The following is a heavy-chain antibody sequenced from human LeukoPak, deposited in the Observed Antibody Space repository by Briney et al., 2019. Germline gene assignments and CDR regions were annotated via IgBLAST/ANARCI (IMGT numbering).Heavy chain of an antibody. CDR2: INHGGST. CDR3: ARGTGADNDSSAYPYYFDY. D-gene: IGHD3-22*01. Sequence: SETLSLTCAVYGGSFSTYNWSWIRQPPGKGLEWIGEINHGGSTNYNPSLKSRVTISVDTSKNQFSLKLSSVTAADTAVYYCARGTGADNDSSAYPYYFDYWGQGTLVTVSS. V-gene: IGHV4-34*01. J-gene: IGHJ4*02. CDR1: GGSFSTYN.